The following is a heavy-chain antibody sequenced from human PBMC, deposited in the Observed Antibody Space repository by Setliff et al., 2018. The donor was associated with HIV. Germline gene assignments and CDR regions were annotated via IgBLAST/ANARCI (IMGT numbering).Heavy chain of an antibody. D-gene: IGHD4-17*01. J-gene: IGHJ6*03. CDR2: INHSGST. Sequence: SETLSLTCAVYGGSFSGYYWSWIRQPPGKGLEWIGEINHSGSTNYNPSLKSRVTISLDTSTNQFSLTLTSVTAADTAVYYCARSAPYGANTNSYYYMDVWGKGTTVTVSS. V-gene: IGHV4-34*01. CDR3: ARSAPYGANTNSYYYMDV. CDR1: GGSFSGYY.